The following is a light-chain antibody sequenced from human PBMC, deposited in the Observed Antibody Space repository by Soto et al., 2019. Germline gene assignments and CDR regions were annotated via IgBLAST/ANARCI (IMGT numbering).Light chain of an antibody. CDR2: GAS. CDR1: QNVRTF. Sequence: VFTQSPSTLSLSTGERATLSCRASQNVRTFLDWYQQKPGQAPRLPIYGASNRATGIPARFSGSGSGTDFTLTISSLQPEDFATYYCQQSYDSPPTFGGGTKVDIK. CDR3: QQSYDSPPT. V-gene: IGKV3-11*01. J-gene: IGKJ4*01.